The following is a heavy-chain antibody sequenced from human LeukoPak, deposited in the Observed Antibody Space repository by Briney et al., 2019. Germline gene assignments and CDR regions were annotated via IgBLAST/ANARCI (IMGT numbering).Heavy chain of an antibody. V-gene: IGHV1-46*01. Sequence: ASVKVSCKASGYTFTSYYMHWVRQAPGQGLEWMGIINPSGGSTSYAQKFQGRVTMTRDMSTSTVYMELSSLRSEDTAVYYCARAFRFVGYCSGGSCYPIGDWGQGTLVTVSS. CDR1: GYTFTSYY. CDR3: ARAFRFVGYCSGGSCYPIGD. CDR2: INPSGGST. J-gene: IGHJ4*02. D-gene: IGHD2-15*01.